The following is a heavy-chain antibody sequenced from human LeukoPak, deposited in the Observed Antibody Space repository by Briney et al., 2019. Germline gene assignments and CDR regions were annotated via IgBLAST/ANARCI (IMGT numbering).Heavy chain of an antibody. Sequence: SXXVSCKASGGTFSSYAISWVRQAPGQGLEWMGGIIPIFGTANYAQKFQGRVTITTDESTSTAYMELSSLRSEDTAVYYCARDSPRITGARSFDYWGQGTLVTVSS. CDR2: IIPIFGTA. D-gene: IGHD1-20*01. CDR1: GGTFSSYA. V-gene: IGHV1-69*05. J-gene: IGHJ4*02. CDR3: ARDSPRITGARSFDY.